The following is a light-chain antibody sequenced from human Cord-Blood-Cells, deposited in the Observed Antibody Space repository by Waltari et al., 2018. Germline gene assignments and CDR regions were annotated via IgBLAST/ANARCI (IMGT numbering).Light chain of an antibody. CDR2: EGS. Sequence: QSALTQPASVSGSPGQSITISCTGTSSDVVSCNLVYWYQQHPGKAPKLMIYEGSKRPSGVSNRFSGSKSVNTASLTISGLQAEDEADYYCCSYAGSSTFVVFGGGTKLTVL. CDR1: SSDVVSCNL. V-gene: IGLV2-23*03. CDR3: CSYAGSSTFVV. J-gene: IGLJ2*01.